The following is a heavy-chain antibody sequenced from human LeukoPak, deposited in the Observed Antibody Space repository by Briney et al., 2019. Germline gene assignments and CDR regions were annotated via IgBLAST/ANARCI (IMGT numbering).Heavy chain of an antibody. J-gene: IGHJ5*02. CDR1: GGSFSGYY. CDR2: IKHDGST. Sequence: PSETLSLTCAVYGGSFSGYYWSWIRQPPGKGLEWIGEIKHDGSTTYNPSLASRVTISVDTSKNQFSLKLSSVTAADTAVYHCARVSSRDSRFDPWGQGTLVTVSS. D-gene: IGHD5-24*01. V-gene: IGHV4-34*01. CDR3: ARVSSRDSRFDP.